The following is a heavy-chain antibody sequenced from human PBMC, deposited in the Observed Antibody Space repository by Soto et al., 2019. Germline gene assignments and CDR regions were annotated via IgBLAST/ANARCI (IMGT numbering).Heavy chain of an antibody. J-gene: IGHJ6*02. CDR2: IYWDDDK. D-gene: IGHD6-19*01. V-gene: IGHV2-5*02. CDR3: AHRRGSGWYTRIMYGMDV. Sequence: QITLKESGPTLVKPTQTLTLTCTFPGFSLTTVGVGVAGTLQPPGRPPDWLPLIYWDDDKRYSPSLKSRLTITKDTSKNQVVLTMTNMDPVDTATYYCAHRRGSGWYTRIMYGMDVWGQGTTVTVSS. CDR1: GFSLTTVGVG.